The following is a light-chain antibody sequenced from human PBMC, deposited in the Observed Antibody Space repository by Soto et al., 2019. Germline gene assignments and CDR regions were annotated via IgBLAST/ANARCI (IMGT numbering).Light chain of an antibody. CDR2: AAS. V-gene: IGKV1-12*01. CDR3: QQANSFPLT. J-gene: IGKJ4*01. Sequence: DMQMTQSPSSVSASVGDRVTITCRASRGISSWLAWYQQKPGKAPKLLIYAASSLQSGVPSRFSGSGSGTDFTLTISSLQPEGFATYYCQQANSFPLTFGGGTKVEIK. CDR1: RGISSW.